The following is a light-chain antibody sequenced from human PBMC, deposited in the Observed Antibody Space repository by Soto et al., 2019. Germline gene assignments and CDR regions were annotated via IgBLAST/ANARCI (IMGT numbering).Light chain of an antibody. CDR1: QSLLHNNGYNY. J-gene: IGKJ3*01. CDR2: LGS. Sequence: DIVMTQSPLSLPVTPGEPASISCRSSQSLLHNNGYNYLDWYLQKPGQSPQLLIYLGSNRASGVPDRFSGSGAGTDFTLKISRVEAEHVGVYYCMQALKTQFTFGPGTKVEI. CDR3: MQALKTQFT. V-gene: IGKV2-28*01.